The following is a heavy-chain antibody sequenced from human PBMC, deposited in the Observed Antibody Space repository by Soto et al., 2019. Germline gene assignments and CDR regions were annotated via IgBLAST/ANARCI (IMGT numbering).Heavy chain of an antibody. CDR2: IYPGDSDT. CDR1: GYSFTSYW. D-gene: IGHD4-4*01. J-gene: IGHJ6*02. Sequence: PGECLKSAGKGSGYSFTSYWIGWVRQMPGKGLEWMGIIYPGDSDTRYSPSFQGQVTISADKSISTAYLQWSSLKASDTCMYYCARVSNESYYYGMDVWVQGTTVTV. CDR3: ARVSNESYYYGMDV. V-gene: IGHV5-51*01.